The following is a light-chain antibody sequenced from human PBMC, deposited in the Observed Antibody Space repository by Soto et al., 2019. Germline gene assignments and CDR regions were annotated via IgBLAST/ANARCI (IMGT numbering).Light chain of an antibody. J-gene: IGLJ2*01. Sequence: QSVLTQPPSVSGAPGQNVTISCIGSGSNIGAGYDVHWYQQLPGVAPKLLIFDTANRPSGVPGRFSGSKSGASASLAITGLLPEDEADFFCQSFDTNLNAVVFGGGTKLTVL. CDR1: GSNIGAGYD. CDR3: QSFDTNLNAVV. V-gene: IGLV1-40*01. CDR2: DTA.